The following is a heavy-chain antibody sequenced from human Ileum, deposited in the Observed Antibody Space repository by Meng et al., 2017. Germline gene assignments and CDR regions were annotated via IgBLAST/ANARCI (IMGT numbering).Heavy chain of an antibody. V-gene: IGHV1-18*01. Sequence: QVQLVQSGAEVKKPGASVKVSGKASGYTFTSSGITWVRQAPGQGLEWMGWISPYNGNTNYAQKVQGRLTVTTDTSTSTAYMELRSLRSADTAVYYCARGDSSNRGFDYWGQGTLVTVSS. CDR1: GYTFTSSG. CDR3: ARGDSSNRGFDY. CDR2: ISPYNGNT. J-gene: IGHJ4*02. D-gene: IGHD6-19*01.